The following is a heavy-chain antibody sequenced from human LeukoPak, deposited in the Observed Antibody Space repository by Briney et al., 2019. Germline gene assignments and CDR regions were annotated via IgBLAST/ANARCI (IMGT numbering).Heavy chain of an antibody. CDR2: IWPDGSIK. D-gene: IGHD5-12*01. J-gene: IGHJ4*02. Sequence: GGSLRLSCTASGFPFSSYGMHWVRQGPGKGLVWVTVIWPDGSIKYYADSVKGRFTISRDNSKNTLYLQMNSLRAEDTAVYYCAKDQRAVATMGLYYFDCWGQGTLVTVSS. V-gene: IGHV3-30*02. CDR3: AKDQRAVATMGLYYFDC. CDR1: GFPFSSYG.